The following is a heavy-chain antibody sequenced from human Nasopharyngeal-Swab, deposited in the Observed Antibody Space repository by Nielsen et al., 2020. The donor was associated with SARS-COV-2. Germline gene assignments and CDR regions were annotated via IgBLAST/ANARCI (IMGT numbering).Heavy chain of an antibody. CDR1: GFTFSSYS. V-gene: IGHV3-21*01. Sequence: GESLKISCAASGFTFSSYSMNWVRQAPGKRLEWVSSISSSSSYIYYADSVKGRFTISRDNAKSSLYLQMNSLRADDTAVYYCASLVFPVASAGRWFDLWGQGTLVTVSS. J-gene: IGHJ5*02. D-gene: IGHD2-2*01. CDR3: ASLVFPVASAGRWFDL. CDR2: ISSSSSYI.